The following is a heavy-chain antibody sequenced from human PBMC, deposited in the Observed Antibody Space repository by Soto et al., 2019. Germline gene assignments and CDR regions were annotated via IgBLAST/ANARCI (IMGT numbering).Heavy chain of an antibody. J-gene: IGHJ6*02. V-gene: IGHV3-33*01. CDR1: GFTFSSYG. D-gene: IGHD5-18*01. Sequence: GGSLRLSCAASGFTFSSYGMHWVRQAPGKGLEWVAVIWYDGSNKYYADSVKGRFTISRDNSKNTLYLQMNSLRAEDTAVYYCARDRIQPSYGMDVWGQGTTVTVSS. CDR3: ARDRIQPSYGMDV. CDR2: IWYDGSNK.